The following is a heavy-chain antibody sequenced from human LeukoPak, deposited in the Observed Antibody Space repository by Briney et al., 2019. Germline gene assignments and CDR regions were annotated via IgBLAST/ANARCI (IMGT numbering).Heavy chain of an antibody. V-gene: IGHV4-59*01. CDR1: GGSISSYY. CDR2: IYYSGST. CDR3: ARGAAAAGRLGFDY. D-gene: IGHD6-13*01. J-gene: IGHJ4*02. Sequence: PSETLSLTCTVSGGSISSYYWSWIRQPPGKGLEWIGYIYYSGSTNYNPSLTSRGTISVDTSKNQFSLKLSSVTAADTAVYYCARGAAAAGRLGFDYWGQGTLVTVSS.